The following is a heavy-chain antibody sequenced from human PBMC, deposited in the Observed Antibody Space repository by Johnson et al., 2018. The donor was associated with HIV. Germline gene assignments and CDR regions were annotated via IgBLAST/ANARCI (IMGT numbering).Heavy chain of an antibody. J-gene: IGHJ3*02. CDR2: INWNGGST. CDR3: ARSRGGSSEDAFEI. Sequence: VQLVESGGGVVRPGGSLRLSCAASGFTFDDYGMSWVRQAPGKGLEWVSGINWNGGSTGYADSVKGRFTISRDNAKNSRYLQMKSLRAEDTALYYCARSRGGSSEDAFEIWGQGTMVTVSS. CDR1: GFTFDDYG. D-gene: IGHD1-26*01. V-gene: IGHV3-20*04.